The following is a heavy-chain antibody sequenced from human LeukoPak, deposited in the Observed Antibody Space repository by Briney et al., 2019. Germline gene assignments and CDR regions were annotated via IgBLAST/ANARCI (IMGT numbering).Heavy chain of an antibody. CDR1: GYTFTTYN. D-gene: IGHD3-9*01. J-gene: IGHJ4*02. CDR3: ARSPHILTGENFDY. V-gene: IGHV1-18*01. CDR2: ISGYNGNT. Sequence: ASVKVSCKASGYTFTTYNINWVRQAPGQGLEWMGWISGYNGNTNYAQKFQGRVTMTRDTSITTAYMEMSRLRSDDTALYYCARSPHILTGENFDYWGQGTLVTVSS.